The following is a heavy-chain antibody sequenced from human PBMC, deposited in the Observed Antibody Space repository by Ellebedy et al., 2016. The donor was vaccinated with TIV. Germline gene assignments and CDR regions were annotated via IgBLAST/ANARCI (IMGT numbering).Heavy chain of an antibody. V-gene: IGHV1-18*01. CDR3: ATSATFIERGRADY. Sequence: AASVKVSCKAPGYSFTNYGITWVRQAPGQGLEWMGGIVAHNGNRYYKQSLQDRVTMTTDTSTNTAYMELRSLTSDDTAVYYCATSATFIERGRADYWGQGTLVTVSS. J-gene: IGHJ4*02. D-gene: IGHD1-1*01. CDR1: GYSFTNYG. CDR2: IVAHNGNR.